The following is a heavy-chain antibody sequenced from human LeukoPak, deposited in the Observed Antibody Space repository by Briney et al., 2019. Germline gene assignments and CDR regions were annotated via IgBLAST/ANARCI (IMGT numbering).Heavy chain of an antibody. D-gene: IGHD3-10*01. CDR1: GFTFSSYG. J-gene: IGHJ4*02. CDR2: ISGSGGST. V-gene: IGHV3-23*01. Sequence: GGSLRLSCAASGFTFSSYGMSWVRQAPGKGLEWVSAISGSGGSTYYADSVKGRFTISRDNAKNSLYLQMNSLRAEDTALYYCAREEEITMVRGVIGYFDYWGQGTLVTVSS. CDR3: AREEEITMVRGVIGYFDY.